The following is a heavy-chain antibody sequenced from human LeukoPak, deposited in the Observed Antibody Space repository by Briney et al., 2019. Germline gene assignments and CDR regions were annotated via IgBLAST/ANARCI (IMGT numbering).Heavy chain of an antibody. V-gene: IGHV4-61*05. CDR2: IYYSGST. D-gene: IGHD6-19*01. J-gene: IGHJ6*03. CDR3: ARYGMGIAVTYYYYYMDV. CDR1: GGSISSSSYY. Sequence: SETLSLTCTVSGGSISSSSYYWGWIRQPPGKGLEWIGYIYYSGSTNYNPSLKSRVTISVDTSKNQFSLKLSSVTAADTAVYYCARYGMGIAVTYYYYYMDVWGKGTTVTVSS.